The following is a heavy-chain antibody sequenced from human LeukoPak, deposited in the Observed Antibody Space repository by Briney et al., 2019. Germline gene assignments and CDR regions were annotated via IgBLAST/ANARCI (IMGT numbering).Heavy chain of an antibody. V-gene: IGHV4-61*02. D-gene: IGHD5-24*01. Sequence: SQTLSLTCTVSGGSISSGSHYWSWIRQPAGKGLEWIGRICTSGSTNYNPSLKSRVTISVDTSKNQFSLKLSSVTAADTAVYYCARVDGYNYDYWGQGTLVTVSS. CDR2: ICTSGST. CDR3: ARVDGYNYDY. CDR1: GGSISSGSHY. J-gene: IGHJ4*02.